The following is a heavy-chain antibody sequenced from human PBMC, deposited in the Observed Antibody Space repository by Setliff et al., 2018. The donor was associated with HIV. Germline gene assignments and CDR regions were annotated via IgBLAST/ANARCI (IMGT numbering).Heavy chain of an antibody. J-gene: IGHJ4*02. CDR3: ASAGSGTRAPPRY. CDR1: CGSISSYY. D-gene: IGHD1-1*01. Sequence: SETLSLTCTVSCGSISSYYWSWIRQPPGEGLEWIGYIFYSGSTNYNPSLKSRVTISIDTSKNQFSLKLTSVTAADTAVYYCASAGSGTRAPPRYWGQGTLVTVSS. CDR2: IFYSGST. V-gene: IGHV4-59*01.